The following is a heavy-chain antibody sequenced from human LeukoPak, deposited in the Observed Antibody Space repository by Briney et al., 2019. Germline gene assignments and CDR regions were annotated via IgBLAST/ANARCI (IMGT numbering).Heavy chain of an antibody. CDR2: ISYDGSNK. CDR1: GFTFSSHA. V-gene: IGHV3-30*04. CDR3: ARSTVHAFDI. J-gene: IGHJ3*02. D-gene: IGHD2-2*01. Sequence: GGSLRLSCAASGFTFSSHAMHWVRQAPGKGLEWVAVISYDGSNKYYADSVKGRFTISRDNSKNTLYLQMNSLRAEDTAVYYCARSTVHAFDIWGQGTMVTVSS.